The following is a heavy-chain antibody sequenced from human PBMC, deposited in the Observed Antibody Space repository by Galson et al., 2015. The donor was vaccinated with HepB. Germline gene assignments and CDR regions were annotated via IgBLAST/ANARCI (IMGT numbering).Heavy chain of an antibody. CDR3: ARDPGVGAHTRWFDP. J-gene: IGHJ5*02. CDR2: IYYSGST. CDR1: GGSISSSSYY. V-gene: IGHV4-39*01. Sequence: LSLTCTVSGGSISSSSYYWGWIRQPPGKGLEWIGSIYYSGSTYYNPSLKSRVTISVDTSKNQFSLKLSSVTAADTAVYYCARDPGVGAHTRWFDPWGQGTLVTVSS. D-gene: IGHD1-26*01.